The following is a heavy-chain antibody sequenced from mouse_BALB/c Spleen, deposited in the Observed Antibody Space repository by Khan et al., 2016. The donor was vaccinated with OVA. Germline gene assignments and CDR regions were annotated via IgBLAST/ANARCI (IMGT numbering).Heavy chain of an antibody. Sequence: QVQLQQSGAELARPGASVKLSCKASGYTFTDFYINWMRQRTGQGLEWIGHIFPGNDNTYYNENFSAKATLTAEQSSSTAFMHLSSLTSEDSAVYFCSRSGLGSFAFWGQGTLVTVST. D-gene: IGHD3-1*01. CDR1: GYTFTDFY. CDR3: SRSGLGSFAF. V-gene: IGHV1-77*01. J-gene: IGHJ3*01. CDR2: IFPGNDNT.